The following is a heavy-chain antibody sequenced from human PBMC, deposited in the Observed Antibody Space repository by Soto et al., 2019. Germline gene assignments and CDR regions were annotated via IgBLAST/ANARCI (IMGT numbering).Heavy chain of an antibody. D-gene: IGHD3-22*01. CDR2: ISHSGSM. V-gene: IGHV4-30-2*01. CDR1: GVSITSGGYS. Sequence: PSETLSLTCAVSGVSITSGGYSWSWIRQPPGKRLEWIGYISHSGSMYYNPSLKSRVTISVVMSKNQFSLKLSSVTAADTAVYYCARGDSSGYLSNWGQGTLVTVSS. CDR3: ARGDSSGYLSN. J-gene: IGHJ4*02.